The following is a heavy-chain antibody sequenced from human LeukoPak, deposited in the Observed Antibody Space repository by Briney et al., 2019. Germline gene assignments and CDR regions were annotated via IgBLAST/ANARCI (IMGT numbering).Heavy chain of an antibody. CDR1: GFTFGDYS. Sequence: GGSLRLSCTASGFTFGDYSMNWVRQAPGKGLKWVGFIRSKAYGGTTEYAASVKGRFTISRDDSKSIAYLQMNSLRAEDTAVYYCARVIVLMVYGGYFDYWGQGTLVTVSS. CDR3: ARVIVLMVYGGYFDY. D-gene: IGHD2-8*01. J-gene: IGHJ4*02. CDR2: IRSKAYGGTT. V-gene: IGHV3-49*04.